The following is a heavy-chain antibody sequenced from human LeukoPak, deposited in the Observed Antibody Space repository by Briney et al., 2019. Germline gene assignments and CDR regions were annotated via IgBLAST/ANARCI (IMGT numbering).Heavy chain of an antibody. CDR2: ISGSGGST. D-gene: IGHD6-19*01. Sequence: GGSLRLSCAASGFTFSSYAMSWVRQAPGKGLEWVSAISGSGGSTYYADSVKGRFTISRDNSKNTLYLQMNSLRAEDTAVYYCAKGRYSSVVSYCDYWGQGTLVTVSS. CDR3: AKGRYSSVVSYCDY. CDR1: GFTFSSYA. V-gene: IGHV3-23*01. J-gene: IGHJ4*02.